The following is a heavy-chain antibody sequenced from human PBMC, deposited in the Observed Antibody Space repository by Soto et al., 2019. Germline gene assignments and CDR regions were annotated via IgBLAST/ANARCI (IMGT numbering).Heavy chain of an antibody. D-gene: IGHD6-19*01. CDR3: ARVPSEQWLPPPATYYYYYGMDV. J-gene: IGHJ6*02. V-gene: IGHV1-2*04. CDR1: GYTFTGYY. Sequence: GASVKVSCKASGYTFTGYYMHWVRQAPGQGLEWMGWINPNSGGTNYAQKFQGWVTMTRDTSISTAYMELSRLRSDDMAVYYCARVPSEQWLPPPATYYYYYGMDVWGQGTTVTVSS. CDR2: INPNSGGT.